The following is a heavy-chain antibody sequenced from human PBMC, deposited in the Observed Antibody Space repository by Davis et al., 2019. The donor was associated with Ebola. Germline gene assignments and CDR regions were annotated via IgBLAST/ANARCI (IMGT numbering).Heavy chain of an antibody. D-gene: IGHD1-26*01. V-gene: IGHV3-30-3*01. CDR3: ARGGGKDY. Sequence: GGSLRLSCAASGFTFSSYAMHWVRQAPGKGLEWVAVISYDGSNKYYADSVKGRFTISRDNAKNSLYLQMNSLRAEDTAVYYCARGGGKDYWGQGTLVTVSS. CDR2: ISYDGSNK. J-gene: IGHJ4*02. CDR1: GFTFSSYA.